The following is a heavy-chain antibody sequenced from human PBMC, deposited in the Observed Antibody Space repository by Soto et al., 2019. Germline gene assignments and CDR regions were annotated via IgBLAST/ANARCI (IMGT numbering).Heavy chain of an antibody. CDR2: IIPIFGTA. V-gene: IGHV1-69*12. J-gene: IGHJ6*02. CDR1: GGTFSSYA. Sequence: QVQLVQSGAEVKKPGSSVKVSCKASGGTFSSYAISWVRQAPGQGLEWMGGIIPIFGTANYAQKFQGRVTITADEFTSTAYMELSSVRSEDTAVYYCASAVAAGTVYYYYYGMDVWGQGTTVTVSS. D-gene: IGHD6-13*01. CDR3: ASAVAAGTVYYYYYGMDV.